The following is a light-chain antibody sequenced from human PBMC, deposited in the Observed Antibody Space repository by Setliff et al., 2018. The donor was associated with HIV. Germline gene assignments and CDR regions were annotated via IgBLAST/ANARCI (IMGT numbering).Light chain of an antibody. CDR1: SSDITIYNF. V-gene: IGLV2-14*03. CDR3: SSYTSSSTLV. CDR2: DVS. Sequence: QCALTQPASVSGSPGQSITISCTGTSSDITIYNFVSWYQHHPGKAPKLIIYDVSNRPSGVSNRFSGSKSGNTASLTISGLQAEDEADYYCSSYTSSSTLVFGTGTKVTVL. J-gene: IGLJ1*01.